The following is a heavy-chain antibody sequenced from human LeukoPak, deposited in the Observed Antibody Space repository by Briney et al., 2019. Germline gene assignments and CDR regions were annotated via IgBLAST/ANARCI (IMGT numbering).Heavy chain of an antibody. J-gene: IGHJ3*02. CDR2: INPNSGGT. CDR3: ASMTTVTTFAFDI. V-gene: IGHV1-2*02. Sequence: ASVKVSCKASGYTFTGYYMHWVRQAPGQGLEWMGWINPNSGGTNYAQKFQGRVTMTRDTSISTVYMELSRLKSDDTAVYYCASMTTVTTFAFDIWGQGTMVTVSS. D-gene: IGHD4-17*01. CDR1: GYTFTGYY.